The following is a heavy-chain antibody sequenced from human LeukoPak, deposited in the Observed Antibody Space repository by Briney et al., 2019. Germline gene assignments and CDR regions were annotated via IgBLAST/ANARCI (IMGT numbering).Heavy chain of an antibody. V-gene: IGHV4-39*01. CDR1: GGSISSSSYY. Sequence: SETLSLTCTVSGGSISSSSYYWGWIRQPPGKGLEWIGSIYYSGSTYYNPSLKSRVTISVDTSKNQFSLKLSSVTAADTAVYYCARQEEVPRAFDIWGQGTMVTVSS. CDR3: ARQEEVPRAFDI. CDR2: IYYSGST. J-gene: IGHJ3*02.